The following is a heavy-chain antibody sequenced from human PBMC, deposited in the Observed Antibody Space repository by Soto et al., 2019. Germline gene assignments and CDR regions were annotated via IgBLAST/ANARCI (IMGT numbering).Heavy chain of an antibody. CDR3: ARDHPHSYGVYYFDY. J-gene: IGHJ4*02. V-gene: IGHV4-59*01. D-gene: IGHD5-18*01. CDR1: GGSISSYY. CDR2: IYYRGST. Sequence: SETLSLTCTGSGGSISSYYWSWIRQPPGKGLEWIGYIYYRGSTNYNPSLKSRVTISVDTSKNQFSLKLSSVTAADTAVYYCARDHPHSYGVYYFDYWGQGTPVTVSS.